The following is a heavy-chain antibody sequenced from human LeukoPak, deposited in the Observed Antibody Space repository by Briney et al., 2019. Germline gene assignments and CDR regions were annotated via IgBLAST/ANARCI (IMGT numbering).Heavy chain of an antibody. CDR3: AKETRGSYSDY. CDR1: GFTFSSSG. Sequence: GGSLRLSCAASGFTFSSSGMHWVRQAPGKGLEWVAFISYDGSNRYYADSVKGRFTISRDSSKNTLYLQMNRLRAEDTAVYYCAKETRGSYSDYWGQGTLVTVSS. CDR2: ISYDGSNR. J-gene: IGHJ4*02. D-gene: IGHD5-12*01. V-gene: IGHV3-30*02.